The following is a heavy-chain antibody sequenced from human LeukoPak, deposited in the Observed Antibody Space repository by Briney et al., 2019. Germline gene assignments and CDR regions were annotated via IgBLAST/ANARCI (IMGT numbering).Heavy chain of an antibody. V-gene: IGHV5-51*01. CDR2: IYPGDSDT. Sequence: GESLKISCKGSGYSLTSYWIGWVRQMPGKGLEWMGIIYPGDSDTRYSPSFQGQVTISADKSISTAYLQWSSLKASDTAMYYCARQEYSSSSAIDYWGQGTLVTVSS. D-gene: IGHD6-6*01. CDR3: ARQEYSSSSAIDY. CDR1: GYSLTSYW. J-gene: IGHJ4*02.